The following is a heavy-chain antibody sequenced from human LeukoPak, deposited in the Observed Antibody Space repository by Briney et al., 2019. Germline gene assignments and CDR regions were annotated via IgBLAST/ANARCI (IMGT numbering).Heavy chain of an antibody. CDR3: ARPRHYYDSSDYYY. CDR1: GYTFTSYG. D-gene: IGHD3-22*01. V-gene: IGHV1-18*01. CDR2: ISAYNGNT. Sequence: ASVKVSCKASGYTFTSYGISWVRQAPGQGLEWMGWISAYNGNTNYAQKLQGRVTMTTDTSTSTAYMELRSLRSDDTAVYYCARPRHYYDSSDYYYWGQGTLVTVSS. J-gene: IGHJ4*02.